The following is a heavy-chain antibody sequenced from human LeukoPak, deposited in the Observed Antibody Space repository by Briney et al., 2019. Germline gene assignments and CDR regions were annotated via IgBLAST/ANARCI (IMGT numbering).Heavy chain of an antibody. D-gene: IGHD6-13*01. CDR3: AKDHGSSDWYYFDY. CDR1: GFTFSSYG. V-gene: IGHV3-23*01. CDR2: VSGSGGST. Sequence: GGSLRLSCAASGFTFSSYGMSWVRQAPGKGLEWVSAVSGSGGSTYYADSVKGRFTISRDNSKNTLYLQMNTLRADDTAVYYCAKDHGSSDWYYFDYWGQGTLVTVSS. J-gene: IGHJ4*02.